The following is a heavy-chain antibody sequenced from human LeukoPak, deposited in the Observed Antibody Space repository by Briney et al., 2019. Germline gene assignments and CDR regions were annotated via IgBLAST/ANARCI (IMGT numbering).Heavy chain of an antibody. CDR1: GGSVSDYY. V-gene: IGHV4-59*02. CDR3: ASRKLGNDY. D-gene: IGHD7-27*01. J-gene: IGHJ4*02. CDR2: IYYTGT. Sequence: SETLSLTCTVSGGSVSDYYWSWIQQSPGKGLEWIGYIYYTGTSYNPSLKSRVTISADTSKNQFSLNLSSVTAADTAVYYCASRKLGNDYWGQGTLVTVSS.